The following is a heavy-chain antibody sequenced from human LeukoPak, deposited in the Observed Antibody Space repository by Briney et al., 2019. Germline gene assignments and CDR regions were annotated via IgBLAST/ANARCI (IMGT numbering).Heavy chain of an antibody. J-gene: IGHJ4*02. V-gene: IGHV4-39*01. Sequence: SETLSLTCTVSGGSFSSSNYYWGWIRQPPGKGLEWIGTIYYSGITYYNPSLKSRVTISVDTSRNQFSLKLSSVTAADTAVYYCARLNGNYYRFDYWGQGILVTVSS. CDR1: GGSFSSSNYY. CDR3: ARLNGNYYRFDY. D-gene: IGHD1-26*01. CDR2: IYYSGIT.